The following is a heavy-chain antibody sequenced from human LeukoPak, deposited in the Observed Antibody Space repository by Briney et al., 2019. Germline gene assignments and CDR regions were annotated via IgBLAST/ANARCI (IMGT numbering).Heavy chain of an antibody. CDR1: GYGFSTYG. CDR3: ARDRSNAEY. V-gene: IGHV1-18*01. D-gene: IGHD1-26*01. Sequence: ASVKVSCKTSGYGFSTYGISWVRQAPGQGLEWLGWISVDNGNTNYAQKFQDRVTITTDTSTSTVYMELMSLKSDDTAVYYCARDRSNAEYWGQGTLVTVSS. J-gene: IGHJ4*02. CDR2: ISVDNGNT.